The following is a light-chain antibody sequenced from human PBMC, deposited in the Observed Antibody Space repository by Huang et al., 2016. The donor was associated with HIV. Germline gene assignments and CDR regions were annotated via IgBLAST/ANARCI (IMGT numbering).Light chain of an antibody. J-gene: IGKJ3*01. CDR2: WAS. CDR1: HSLFNSRNNKNY. CDR3: QQYFFSPMT. Sequence: DIVMTQSPDFLAVSLGERATISCRSSHSLFNSRNNKNYLAWSQQKPGQPPKLLIYWASNRDSGVPDRFSGSGSGTDFTLTISSLQAEDVAVYFCQQYFFSPMTFGPGTKVDI. V-gene: IGKV4-1*01.